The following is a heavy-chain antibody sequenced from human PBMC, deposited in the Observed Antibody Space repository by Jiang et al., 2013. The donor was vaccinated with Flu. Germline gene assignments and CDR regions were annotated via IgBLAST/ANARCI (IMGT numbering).Heavy chain of an antibody. CDR2: IIPMFGTA. Sequence: GAEVKKPGSSVKVSCKASGDTFSTFAISWVRQAPGQGLEYLGGIIPMFGTATYAQKFQGRVAIIADKSTSTVYMELSSLRSEDTAVYYCARPVPYGEYGAFVNWSDPWGQGTQVTVSS. D-gene: IGHD4-17*01. V-gene: IGHV1-69*06. J-gene: IGHJ5*02. CDR1: GDTFSTFA. CDR3: ARPVPYGEYGAFVNWSDP.